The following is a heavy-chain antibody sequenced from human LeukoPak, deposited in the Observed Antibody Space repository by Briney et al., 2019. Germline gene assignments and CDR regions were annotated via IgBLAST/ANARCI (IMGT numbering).Heavy chain of an antibody. CDR2: IYYSGST. Sequence: SETLSLTCTVSGGSISSYYWSWIQQPPGKGLEWIGYIYYSGSTNYNPSLKSRVTISVDTSKNQFSLKLSSVTAADTAVYYCARESSYDAFDIWGQGTMVTVSS. CDR3: ARESSYDAFDI. V-gene: IGHV4-59*01. CDR1: GGSISSYY. J-gene: IGHJ3*02.